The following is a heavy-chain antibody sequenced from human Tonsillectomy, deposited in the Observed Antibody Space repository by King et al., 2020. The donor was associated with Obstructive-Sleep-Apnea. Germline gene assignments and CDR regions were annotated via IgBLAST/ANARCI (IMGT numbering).Heavy chain of an antibody. CDR2: ISDDGSNK. CDR3: ATGKGSGSYYQGMDV. J-gene: IGHJ6*02. Sequence: VQLVESGGGVVQPGRSLRLSCAASGFTFSSYGMHWVRQAPGKGLEWVAVISDDGSNKYYADSVKGRFTISRDNSKNMVHLQMNSLRLEDTAVYFCATGKGSGSYYQGMDVWGQGTTGTVSS. CDR1: GFTFSSYG. V-gene: IGHV3-30*03. D-gene: IGHD3-10*01.